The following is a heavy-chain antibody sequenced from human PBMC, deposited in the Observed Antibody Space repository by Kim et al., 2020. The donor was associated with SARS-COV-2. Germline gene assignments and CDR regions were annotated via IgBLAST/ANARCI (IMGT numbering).Heavy chain of an antibody. D-gene: IGHD3-9*01. J-gene: IGHJ4*02. CDR3: AALSYDILTGQDY. V-gene: IGHV4-31*03. CDR2: IYYSGST. Sequence: SETLSLTCTVSGGSISSGGYYWSWIRQHPGKGLEWIGYIYYSGSTYYNPSLKSRVTISVDTSKNQFSLKLSSVTAADTAVYYCAALSYDILTGQDYWGQGTLVTVCS. CDR1: GGSISSGGYY.